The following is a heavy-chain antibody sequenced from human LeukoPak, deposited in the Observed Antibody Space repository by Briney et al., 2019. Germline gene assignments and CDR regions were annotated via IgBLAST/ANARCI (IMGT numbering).Heavy chain of an antibody. CDR3: ATAEQLGDY. CDR2: ISYDGSNK. D-gene: IGHD6-6*01. CDR1: GFTFSSYG. V-gene: IGHV3-30*03. J-gene: IGHJ4*02. Sequence: GESLRLSCAASGFTFSSYGMHWVRQAPGKGLEWVAVISYDGSNKYYADSVKGRFTISRDNPKNTLYLQMNSLRAEDTAVYYCATAEQLGDYWGQGTLVTVSS.